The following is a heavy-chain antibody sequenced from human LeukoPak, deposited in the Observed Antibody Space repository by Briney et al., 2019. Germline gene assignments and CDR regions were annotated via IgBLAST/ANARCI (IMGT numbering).Heavy chain of an antibody. D-gene: IGHD2-2*01. CDR1: GFTFSTYS. Sequence: PGGSLRLSCAASGFTFSTYSMNWVRQAPGKGLEWVSSISSSSSYIYYADSVKGRFTISRDNAKNSLYLQMNSLRAEDTAVYYYARVVAPDHYFDYWGQGTLATVSS. CDR3: ARVVAPDHYFDY. CDR2: ISSSSSYI. V-gene: IGHV3-21*01. J-gene: IGHJ4*02.